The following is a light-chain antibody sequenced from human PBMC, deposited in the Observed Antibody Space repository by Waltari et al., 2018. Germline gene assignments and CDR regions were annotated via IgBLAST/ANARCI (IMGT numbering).Light chain of an antibody. CDR3: YSVSANSWV. CDR2: RDN. J-gene: IGLJ3*02. Sequence: SYELTQPSSVSLSPGQTANITGSGNVLAKKYGRWLQQKPGQAPMLLLYRDNARPSGIPERFSGSSSGTTVTLTISGAHVEDEADYYCYSVSANSWVFGGGTRLTVL. CDR1: VLAKKY. V-gene: IGLV3-27*01.